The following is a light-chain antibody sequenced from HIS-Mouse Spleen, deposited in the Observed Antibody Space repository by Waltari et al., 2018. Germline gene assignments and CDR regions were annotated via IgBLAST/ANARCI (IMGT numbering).Light chain of an antibody. CDR2: EDS. CDR3: YSTDSSGNHRV. Sequence: SYELTQPPSVSVSPGQTARITCSGDALPKKYAYWYQQKSGQAPVLVIYEDSKRPSGIPGRASGSNAGTMATLTISGAQVEDEADYYCYSTDSSGNHRVFGGGTKLTVL. J-gene: IGLJ2*01. CDR1: ALPKKY. V-gene: IGLV3-10*01.